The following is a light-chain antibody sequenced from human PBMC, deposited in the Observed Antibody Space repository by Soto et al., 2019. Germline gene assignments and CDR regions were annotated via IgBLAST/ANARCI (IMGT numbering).Light chain of an antibody. CDR3: QQSFSTPSMWT. V-gene: IGKV1-39*01. CDR1: QNIRKY. Sequence: DIQMTQSPSSLSASVGDRVTITCRASQNIRKYLSWYQQTAGKAPKLLIYAASTLQSGVPSRFSGSGSGTDFTLTINSLQPEDFASYFCQQSFSTPSMWTFGQGTKVDIK. CDR2: AAS. J-gene: IGKJ1*01.